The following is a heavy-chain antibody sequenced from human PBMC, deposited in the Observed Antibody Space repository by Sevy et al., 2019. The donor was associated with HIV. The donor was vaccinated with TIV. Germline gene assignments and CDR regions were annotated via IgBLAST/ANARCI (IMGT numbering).Heavy chain of an antibody. Sequence: GESLKISCVASEVTVSNNYMSWVRQAPGKGPEWVAIIYSNGVTSYADSVKGRFTISRDNSKNTVYLQMNSLRIEDTAVYYCARDPTGSYYGWGQGTLVTVSS. D-gene: IGHD1-26*01. CDR1: EVTVSNNY. J-gene: IGHJ4*02. CDR3: ARDPTGSYYG. V-gene: IGHV3-53*05. CDR2: IYSNGVT.